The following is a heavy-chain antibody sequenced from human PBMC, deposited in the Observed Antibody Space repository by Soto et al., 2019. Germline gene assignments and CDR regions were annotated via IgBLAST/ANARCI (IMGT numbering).Heavy chain of an antibody. CDR2: ISGSGGST. D-gene: IGHD2-2*01. CDR1: GFTFSSYA. J-gene: IGHJ4*02. CDR3: AKSVVYCSSTSCLGEVY. Sequence: EVQLLESGGGLVQPGGSLRLSCAASGFTFSSYAMSWVRQAPGKGLEWVSAISGSGGSTYYADSVKGRFTISRDNSKNTLYLQMNSLRAEDTAVYYCAKSVVYCSSTSCLGEVYWGQGTLVTVSS. V-gene: IGHV3-23*01.